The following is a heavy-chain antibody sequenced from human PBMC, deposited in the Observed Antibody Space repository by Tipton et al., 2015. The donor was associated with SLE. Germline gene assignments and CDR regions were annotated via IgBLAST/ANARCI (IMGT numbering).Heavy chain of an antibody. J-gene: IGHJ2*01. CDR1: GYSISSGYC. D-gene: IGHD2-21*01. V-gene: IGHV4-38-2*02. CDR3: ASTRLDIVVVWYFDL. Sequence: TLSLTCSVSGYSISSGYCWGWIRQPPGKGLEWIGSTYHSGSTYYNSSLKSRVTISVDTSKNQFSLRLSSVTAADTAVYYCASTRLDIVVVWYFDLWGRGTLVTVSS. CDR2: TYHSGST.